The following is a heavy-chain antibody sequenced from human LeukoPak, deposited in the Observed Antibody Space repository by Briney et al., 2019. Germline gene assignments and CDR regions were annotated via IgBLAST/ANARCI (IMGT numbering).Heavy chain of an antibody. CDR2: INPSGGST. Sequence: ASVKVSCKASGYSFTSHYMHWVRQAPGQGLEWMGIINPSGGSTSYAQKFQGRVTMTRDMSTSTVYMELSSLRSEDTAVYYCARRGISDAFDIWGQGTMVTVSS. V-gene: IGHV1-46*01. CDR1: GYSFTSHY. J-gene: IGHJ3*02. CDR3: ARRGISDAFDI. D-gene: IGHD3-10*01.